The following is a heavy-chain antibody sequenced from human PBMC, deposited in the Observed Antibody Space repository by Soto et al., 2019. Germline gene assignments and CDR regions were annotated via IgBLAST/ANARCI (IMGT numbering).Heavy chain of an antibody. CDR1: GFTFSDYY. Sequence: PGGSLRLSCAASGFTFSDYYMSWIRQAPGKGLEWVSYISSSGDTISYADSVKGRLTISRDNAKSSLYLQMNSLRVEDTAVYYCARGLLWNDLSGGAFDIWGQGTMVTVSS. V-gene: IGHV3-11*01. CDR3: ARGLLWNDLSGGAFDI. CDR2: ISSSGDTI. J-gene: IGHJ3*02. D-gene: IGHD3-22*01.